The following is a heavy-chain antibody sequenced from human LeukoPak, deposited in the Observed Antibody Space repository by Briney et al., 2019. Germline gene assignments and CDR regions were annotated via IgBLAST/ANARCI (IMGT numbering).Heavy chain of an antibody. D-gene: IGHD3-10*01. CDR3: ARDGFPLITMVRGVRSNWFDP. J-gene: IGHJ5*02. V-gene: IGHV4-34*01. CDR2: INHSGST. Sequence: SETLSLTCAVYGGSFSGYYWSWLRQPPGKGGEWVGEINHSGSTNYNPSLKRQVTISVDTSKNQVSLKLSSVTAADTAVYYCARDGFPLITMVRGVRSNWFDPWGQGTLVTVSS. CDR1: GGSFSGYY.